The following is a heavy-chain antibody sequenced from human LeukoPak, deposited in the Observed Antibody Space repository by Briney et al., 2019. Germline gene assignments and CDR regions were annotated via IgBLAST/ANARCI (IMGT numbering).Heavy chain of an antibody. V-gene: IGHV1-2*02. CDR2: LNPYSGGT. CDR3: VRDRTKYCSSTSCPLDY. Sequence: ASAKVSFKASGYTFPGSYMHWVRQAPGQGLGWMGWLNPYSGGTNYAQKFQGRVTMTRDTSISTAYMELSRLRSDDTAVYYCVRDRTKYCSSTSCPLDYWGQGTLVTVSS. CDR1: GYTFPGSY. J-gene: IGHJ4*02. D-gene: IGHD2-2*01.